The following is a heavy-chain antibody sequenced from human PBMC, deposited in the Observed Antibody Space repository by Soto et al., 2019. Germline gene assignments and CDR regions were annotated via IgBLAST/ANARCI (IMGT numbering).Heavy chain of an antibody. V-gene: IGHV1-2*02. Sequence: GASVKVSCKASGYTFTGYYMHWVLQAPGQGLEWMGWINPNSGGTNYAQKFQGRVTMTRDTSISTAYMELSRLRSDDTAVYYCANAHYYDSSGYSLYYFDYWGQGTLVTVSS. CDR3: ANAHYYDSSGYSLYYFDY. CDR1: GYTFTGYY. J-gene: IGHJ4*02. CDR2: INPNSGGT. D-gene: IGHD3-22*01.